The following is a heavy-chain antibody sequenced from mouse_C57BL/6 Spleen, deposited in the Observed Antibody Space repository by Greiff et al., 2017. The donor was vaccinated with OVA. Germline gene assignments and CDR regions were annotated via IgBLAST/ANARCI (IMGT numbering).Heavy chain of an antibody. D-gene: IGHD2-1*01. V-gene: IGHV6-3*01. J-gene: IGHJ2*01. CDR2: IRLKSDNYAT. CDR3: TEGIYYGFDY. Sequence: EVKLVESGGGLVQPGGSMKLSCVASGFTFSNYWMNWVRQSPEKGLEWVAQIRLKSDNYATHYAESVKGRFTISRDDSKSSVYLQMNNLRAEDTGIYYCTEGIYYGFDYWSQGTTLTVSS. CDR1: GFTFSNYW.